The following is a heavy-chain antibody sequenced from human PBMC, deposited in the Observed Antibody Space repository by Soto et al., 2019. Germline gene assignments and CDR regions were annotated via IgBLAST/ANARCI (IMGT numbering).Heavy chain of an antibody. CDR2: ITGSSAST. D-gene: IGHD2-2*01. Sequence: TGGSLRLSCAASGFTFNNYYMGWIRQAPGKGLEWLSYITGSSASTSYGDSVKGRFTISRDNAKNSLYLQMNSLRAEDTAVYYCARFIPAAIRRDYGLDVWGQGTTVTVSS. J-gene: IGHJ6*02. CDR3: ARFIPAAIRRDYGLDV. V-gene: IGHV3-11*06. CDR1: GFTFNNYY.